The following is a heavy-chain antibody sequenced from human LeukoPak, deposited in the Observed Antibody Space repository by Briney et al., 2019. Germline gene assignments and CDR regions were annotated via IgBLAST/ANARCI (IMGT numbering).Heavy chain of an antibody. V-gene: IGHV3-33*06. D-gene: IGHD2-8*01. CDR3: AKGGGLYCTNGVCQGTYYYYYKDV. CDR2: IWYDGSNK. Sequence: PGRSLRLSCAASGFTFSSYGMHWVRQAPGKGLEWVAVIWYDGSNKYYADSVKGRFTISRDNSKNTLYLQMNSLRAEDTAVYYCAKGGGLYCTNGVCQGTYYYYYKDVWGKGTTVTVSS. J-gene: IGHJ6*03. CDR1: GFTFSSYG.